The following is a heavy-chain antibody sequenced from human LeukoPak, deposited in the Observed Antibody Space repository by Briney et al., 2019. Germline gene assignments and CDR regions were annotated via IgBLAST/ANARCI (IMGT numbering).Heavy chain of an antibody. CDR3: AREGHYSYGPDY. Sequence: GGSLRLSCAVSGFTFNTYNMNWVRQAPGKGLEWVSYISDSSSTIYYADPVKGRFTISRDNAKNSLYLQMSSLRAEDTAVYYCAREGHYSYGPDYWGKGTTVTVSS. CDR2: ISDSSSTI. D-gene: IGHD5-18*01. J-gene: IGHJ6*04. CDR1: GFTFNTYN. V-gene: IGHV3-48*01.